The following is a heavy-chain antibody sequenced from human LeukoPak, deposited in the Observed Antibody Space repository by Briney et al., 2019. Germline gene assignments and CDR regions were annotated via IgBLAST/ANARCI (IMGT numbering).Heavy chain of an antibody. CDR3: ARDDYGDYVRWFDP. D-gene: IGHD4-17*01. CDR2: ISSSSSYI. Sequence: GGSLRLSCAASGFTFSSYSMNWVRQAPGKGLEWVSSISSSSSYIYYADSVKGRFTISRDNAKNSLYLQMNSLRAEDTAVYYCARDDYGDYVRWFDPRGQGTLVTVSS. V-gene: IGHV3-21*01. CDR1: GFTFSSYS. J-gene: IGHJ5*02.